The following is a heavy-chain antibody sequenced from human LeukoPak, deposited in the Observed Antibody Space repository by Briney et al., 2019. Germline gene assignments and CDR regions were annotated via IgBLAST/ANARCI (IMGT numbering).Heavy chain of an antibody. D-gene: IGHD4-23*01. CDR3: ARDRDDGGFEY. Sequence: GGSLRLSCAASGFTFRNYCMSWVRQAPGKGLDGMAGINQDGSGKEYVDALKGRLTISIDNAKNSPYLQINSLRAEDTAVYYCARDRDDGGFEYWGQGTLVTVSS. CDR1: GFTFRNYC. J-gene: IGHJ4*02. CDR2: INQDGSGK. V-gene: IGHV3-7*03.